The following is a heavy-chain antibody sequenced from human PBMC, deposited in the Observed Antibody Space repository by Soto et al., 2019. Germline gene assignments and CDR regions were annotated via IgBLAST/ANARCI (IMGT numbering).Heavy chain of an antibody. J-gene: IGHJ4*02. CDR1: GGSFSGYY. CDR2: INHSGST. CDR3: ARGKRGIAVAGSKPRGGFDY. Sequence: SETLSFTCAVYGGSFSGYYWSWIRQPPGKGLEWIGEINHSGSTNYNPSLKSRVTISVDTSKNQFSLKLSSVTAADTAVYYCARGKRGIAVAGSKPRGGFDYWGQGTLVTVSS. V-gene: IGHV4-34*01. D-gene: IGHD6-19*01.